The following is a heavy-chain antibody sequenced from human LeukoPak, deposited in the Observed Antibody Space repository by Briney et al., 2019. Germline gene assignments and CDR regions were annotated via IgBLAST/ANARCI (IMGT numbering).Heavy chain of an antibody. V-gene: IGHV3-21*01. Sequence: GRSLRLSCAASGFTFSSYGMHWVRQAPGKGLEWVSSISSSSSYIYYADSVKGRFTISRDNAKNSLYLQMNSLRAEDTAVYYCAREGTVDTALYCYGMDVWGQGTTVTVSS. CDR3: AREGTVDTALYCYGMDV. D-gene: IGHD5-18*01. CDR1: GFTFSSYG. J-gene: IGHJ6*02. CDR2: ISSSSSYI.